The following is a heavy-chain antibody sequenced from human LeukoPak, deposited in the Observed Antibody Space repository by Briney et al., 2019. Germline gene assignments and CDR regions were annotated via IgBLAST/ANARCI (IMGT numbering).Heavy chain of an antibody. D-gene: IGHD5-24*01. V-gene: IGHV3-30-3*01. CDR1: GFTFSSYA. Sequence: PGGSPRLSCAASGFTFSSYAMHWVRQAPGKGLEWVAVISYDGSNKYYADSVKGRFTISRDNSKNTLYLQMNSLRAEDTAVYYCARDSGEMATTYVFDYWGQGTLVTVSS. CDR3: ARDSGEMATTYVFDY. CDR2: ISYDGSNK. J-gene: IGHJ4*02.